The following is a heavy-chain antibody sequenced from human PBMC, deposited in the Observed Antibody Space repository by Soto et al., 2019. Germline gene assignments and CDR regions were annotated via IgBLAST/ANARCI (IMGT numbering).Heavy chain of an antibody. J-gene: IGHJ4*02. CDR2: ISYDGSNK. D-gene: IGHD3-10*01. CDR3: ARDRGGEMATMLAY. CDR1: GFTFSSYA. V-gene: IGHV3-30-3*01. Sequence: PGGSLRLSCAASGFTFSSYAMHWVRQAPGKGLEWVAVISYDGSNKYYADSVKGRFTISRDNSKNTLYLQMNSLRAEDTAVYYCARDRGGEMATMLAYWGQGTLVTVSS.